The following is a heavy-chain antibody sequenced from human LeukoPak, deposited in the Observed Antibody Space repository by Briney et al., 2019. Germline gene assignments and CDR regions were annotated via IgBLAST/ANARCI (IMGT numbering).Heavy chain of an antibody. V-gene: IGHV1-18*03. CDR1: GYTFTSYG. J-gene: IGHJ5*02. D-gene: IGHD6-13*01. CDR3: ARIMDPGIAAAGTNNWFDP. CDR2: ISAYNGNT. Sequence: ASVKVSCKASGYTFTSYGISWVRQAPGQGLEWMGWISAYNGNTNYAQKLQGRVTMTTDTSTSTAYMELRSLRSDDMAVYYCARIMDPGIAAAGTNNWFDPWGQGTLVTVSS.